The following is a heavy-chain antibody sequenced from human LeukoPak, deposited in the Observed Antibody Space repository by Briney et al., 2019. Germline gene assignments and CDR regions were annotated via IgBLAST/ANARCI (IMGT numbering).Heavy chain of an antibody. V-gene: IGHV4-34*01. CDR1: GGSFSGYY. D-gene: IGHD1-26*01. Sequence: PSDTLSLTCAVYGGSFSGYYWSWIRQPPGKGLEWIGEINHSGSTNYNPSLKSRVTISVDTSKNQFSLKLSSVTAADTAVYYCATGLDGLGSWGQGTLVTVYS. CDR3: ATGLDGLGS. CDR2: INHSGST. J-gene: IGHJ4*02.